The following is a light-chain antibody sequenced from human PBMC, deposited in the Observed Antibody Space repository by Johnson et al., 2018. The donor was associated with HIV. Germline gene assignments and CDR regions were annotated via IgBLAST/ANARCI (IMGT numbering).Light chain of an antibody. CDR3: GTWDNSLSAGAYG. Sequence: QSVLTQPPSVSAAPGQKVTISCSGSSSNIGNNYVSWYQQLPGTAPKLLIYDNNKRPSGIPDRFSGSKSGASATLGITGLQTGDEADYYCGTWDNSLSAGAYGCGTGTKVTVL. J-gene: IGLJ1*01. CDR1: SSNIGNNY. V-gene: IGLV1-51*01. CDR2: DNN.